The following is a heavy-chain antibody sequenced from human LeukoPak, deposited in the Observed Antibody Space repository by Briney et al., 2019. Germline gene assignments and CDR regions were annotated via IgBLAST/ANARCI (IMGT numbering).Heavy chain of an antibody. D-gene: IGHD3-22*01. CDR1: GFTFSYYS. CDR2: ISSSGTSI. J-gene: IGHJ4*02. V-gene: IGHV3-21*01. Sequence: SGGSLRLSCAASGFTFSYYSINWVRQAPGKGLEWVSTISSSGTSIFYAASVKGRFTISRDNARNSLYLQMNSLRAEDTAVYYCARSPDSSGYYPFDYWGQGTLVTVSS. CDR3: ARSPDSSGYYPFDY.